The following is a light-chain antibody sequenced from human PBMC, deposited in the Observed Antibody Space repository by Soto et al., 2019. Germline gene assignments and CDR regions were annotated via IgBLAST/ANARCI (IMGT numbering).Light chain of an antibody. CDR1: QGISSY. J-gene: IGKJ2*01. CDR2: GAS. CDR3: QQLNSYWYT. Sequence: DIQLTQSPSFQSASVGDRVTITCRASQGISSYLAWYQQKPGKAPKLLINGASTLQSGVPSRFSGSGSGTEFTLTINSLQPEDIGTYYCQQLNSYWYTFGQGTKLEI. V-gene: IGKV1-9*01.